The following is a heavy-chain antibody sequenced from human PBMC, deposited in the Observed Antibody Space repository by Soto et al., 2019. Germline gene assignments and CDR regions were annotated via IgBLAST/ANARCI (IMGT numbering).Heavy chain of an antibody. CDR3: ARGVSAGVDY. Sequence: ASVKVSCKASGYSFTSLDINWVRQTAGQGLEWMGWMQPSTGRTGYAQKFQGRVTMTRDTSINTAYMELTTLTSDDTAFYYCARGVSAGVDYWGQGALVTVSS. V-gene: IGHV1-8*01. D-gene: IGHD1-26*01. CDR1: GYSFTSLD. CDR2: MQPSTGRT. J-gene: IGHJ4*02.